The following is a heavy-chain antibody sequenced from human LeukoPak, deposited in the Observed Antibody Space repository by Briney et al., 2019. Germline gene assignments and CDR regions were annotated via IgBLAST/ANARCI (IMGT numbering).Heavy chain of an antibody. V-gene: IGHV3-23*01. Sequence: GGSLRLSCAASGFTFSSYAMSLVRQAPGKGLEWVSAISGSGGSTYYADSVKGRFTISRDNSKNTLYLQMNSLRAEDTAVYYCAKDHAYCSSTSCYVDYFDYWGQGTLVTVSS. CDR2: ISGSGGST. CDR1: GFTFSSYA. J-gene: IGHJ4*02. D-gene: IGHD2-2*01. CDR3: AKDHAYCSSTSCYVDYFDY.